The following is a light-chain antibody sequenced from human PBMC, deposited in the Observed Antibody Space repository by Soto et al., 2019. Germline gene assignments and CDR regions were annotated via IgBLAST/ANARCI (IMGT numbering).Light chain of an antibody. CDR1: HSLLHSNGYNY. J-gene: IGKJ2*01. CDR2: LGS. Sequence: DIVMTQSPPSLPVTPGEPASISCRSSHSLLHSNGYNYLGWYLQKPGQSPQLLIYLGSNRASGVPDRFSGSGSGTDFTLKISRVEAEDVGVYYCIQALQTPYTFGQGTKLEI. CDR3: IQALQTPYT. V-gene: IGKV2-28*01.